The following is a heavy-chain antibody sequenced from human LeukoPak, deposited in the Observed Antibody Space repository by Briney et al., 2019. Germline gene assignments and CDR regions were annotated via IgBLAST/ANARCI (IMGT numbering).Heavy chain of an antibody. J-gene: IGHJ5*02. D-gene: IGHD1-26*01. CDR3: AKVEDSERGFDP. Sequence: PGGSLRLSCAASGFTFSSYAMSWVRQAPGKGLEWVSGISGSGDVKWYADSVKGRFIISRDNSKNTLYLQMNSLRADDTAVYYCAKVEDSERGFDPWGQGTLVTVSS. V-gene: IGHV3-23*01. CDR1: GFTFSSYA. CDR2: ISGSGDVK.